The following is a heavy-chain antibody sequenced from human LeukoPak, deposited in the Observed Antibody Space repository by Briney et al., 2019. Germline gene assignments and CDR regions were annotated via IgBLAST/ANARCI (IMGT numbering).Heavy chain of an antibody. CDR1: GGSFSGYY. Sequence: PSETLSLTCAVYGGSFSGYYWSWIRQPPGKGLEWIGEINHSGSTNYNPSLKSRVTISVDTSKNQFSLKLSSVTAADTAVYYCARRKTYYYDSSGYSHFDYWGQGTLVTVSS. CDR2: INHSGST. J-gene: IGHJ4*02. CDR3: ARRKTYYYDSSGYSHFDY. D-gene: IGHD3-22*01. V-gene: IGHV4-34*01.